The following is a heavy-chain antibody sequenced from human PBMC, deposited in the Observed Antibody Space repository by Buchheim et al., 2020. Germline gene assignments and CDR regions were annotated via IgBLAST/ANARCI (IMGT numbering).Heavy chain of an antibody. Sequence: QVQLVESGGGVVQPGRSLRLSCAASGFTFSSYGMHWVRQAPGKGLEWVAVISYDGSNKYYADSVKGRFTISRDNSKNTLYLPMNSLRAEDTAVYYCAKNEYCSGGSCYRRSYYFDYWGQGTL. CDR1: GFTFSSYG. V-gene: IGHV3-30*18. CDR2: ISYDGSNK. J-gene: IGHJ4*02. CDR3: AKNEYCSGGSCYRRSYYFDY. D-gene: IGHD2-15*01.